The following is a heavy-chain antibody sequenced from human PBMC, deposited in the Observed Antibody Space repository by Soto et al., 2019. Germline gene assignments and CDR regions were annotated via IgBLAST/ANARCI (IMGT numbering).Heavy chain of an antibody. D-gene: IGHD3-9*01. Sequence: TLSLTCTVSGGSISSYYWSWIRQPPGKGLEWIGYIYYSGSTNYNPSLKSRVTISVDTSKNQFSLKLSSVTAADTAVYYCARDRWRGRYFDWLEDWFDPWGQGTLVTVSS. CDR1: GGSISSYY. CDR3: ARDRWRGRYFDWLEDWFDP. J-gene: IGHJ5*02. V-gene: IGHV4-59*01. CDR2: IYYSGST.